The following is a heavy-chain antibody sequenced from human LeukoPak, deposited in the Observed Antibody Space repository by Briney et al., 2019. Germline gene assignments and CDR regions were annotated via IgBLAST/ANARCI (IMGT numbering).Heavy chain of an antibody. V-gene: IGHV4-61*03. CDR2: NGNA. CDR3: ARHRRNYGMDV. J-gene: IGHJ6*02. CDR1: GGSVSSDIYH. Sequence: SETLSLTCIVSGGSVSSDIYHWSWIRQAPGKGLEWIGHNGNANYNPSLQSRVTISIDTSKNHFTLSLNSVTAADTAVYYCARHRRNYGMDVWGQGTTVTVSS.